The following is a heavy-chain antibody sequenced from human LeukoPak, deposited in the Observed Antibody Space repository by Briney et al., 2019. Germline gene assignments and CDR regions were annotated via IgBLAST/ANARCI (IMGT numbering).Heavy chain of an antibody. CDR1: GGSISSYY. CDR2: IYYSGST. D-gene: IGHD3-22*01. J-gene: IGHJ3*02. V-gene: IGHV4-59*01. CDR3: ARDRDYYYDSSGYYGDDAFDI. Sequence: ASETLSLTCTVSGGSISSYYWSWIRQPPGKGLEWIGYIYYSGSTNYNPSLKSRVTISVDTSKNQFSLKLSSVTAADTAVYFCARDRDYYYDSSGYYGDDAFDIWGQGTMVTVSS.